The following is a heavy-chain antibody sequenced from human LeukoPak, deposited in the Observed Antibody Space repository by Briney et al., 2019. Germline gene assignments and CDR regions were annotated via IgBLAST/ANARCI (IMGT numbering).Heavy chain of an antibody. D-gene: IGHD3-16*02. CDR3: ARSRSAGRYDY. CDR1: GFTFSTYA. CDR2: ISYDGSDK. Sequence: GGSLRLSCAASGFTFSTYAIHWVRQAPGKGLEWVAVISYDGSDKYYADSVKGRFTISRDNSNNTLYLQMNSLRTEDTAVYYCARSRSAGRYDYWGQGTLVTVSS. V-gene: IGHV3-30*04. J-gene: IGHJ4*02.